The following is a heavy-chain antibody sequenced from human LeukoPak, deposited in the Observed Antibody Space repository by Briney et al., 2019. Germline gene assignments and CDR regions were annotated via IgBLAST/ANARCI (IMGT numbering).Heavy chain of an antibody. CDR2: IYYSGST. V-gene: IGHV4-59*08. Sequence: SETLSLTCTVSGGSISSYYWSWIRQPPGKGLEWIGYIYYSGSTNYNPSLKSRVTISVDTSKNQFSLKLSSVTAADTAVYYCARRDPGYCSGGSCLAAWYFDLWGRGTLVTVSS. J-gene: IGHJ2*01. CDR1: GGSISSYY. D-gene: IGHD2-15*01. CDR3: ARRDPGYCSGGSCLAAWYFDL.